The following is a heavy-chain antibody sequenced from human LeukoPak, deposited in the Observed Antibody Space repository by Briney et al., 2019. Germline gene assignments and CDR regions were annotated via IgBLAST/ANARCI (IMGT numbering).Heavy chain of an antibody. Sequence: SETLSLTCAVYGGSFSGYYWSWIRQPPGKGLEWIGEINHSGSTNYNPSLKSRVTISVDTSKNQFSLKLSSVTAADTAMYYCARRGTIAAAGFDYWGQGTLVTVSS. V-gene: IGHV4-34*01. CDR2: INHSGST. J-gene: IGHJ4*02. CDR1: GGSFSGYY. D-gene: IGHD6-13*01. CDR3: ARRGTIAAAGFDY.